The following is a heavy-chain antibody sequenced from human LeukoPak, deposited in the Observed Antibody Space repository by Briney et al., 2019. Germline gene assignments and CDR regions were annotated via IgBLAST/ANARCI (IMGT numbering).Heavy chain of an antibody. Sequence: SETLSLTCTVSGGSISSYYWSWIRQPPGKGLEWIGYIYYSGSTNYNPSLKSRVTISVDTSKNQFSLKLSSVTAADTAVYYCTSMEESSGYFDYWGQGTLVTVSS. J-gene: IGHJ4*02. CDR1: GGSISSYY. D-gene: IGHD3-16*01. CDR3: TSMEESSGYFDY. CDR2: IYYSGST. V-gene: IGHV4-59*01.